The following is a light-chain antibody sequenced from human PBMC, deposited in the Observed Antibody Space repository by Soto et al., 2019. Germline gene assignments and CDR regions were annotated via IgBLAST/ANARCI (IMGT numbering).Light chain of an antibody. CDR1: PSVSST. J-gene: IGKJ1*01. V-gene: IGKV3-15*01. CDR2: GTS. Sequence: EIVMPQSPATLSVSPGERAPLSCRARPSVSSTLAWYQQKPGQAPRLLIYGTSTRATGVPARFSGSGSGTEFTLTISSLQSEDFAVYYCQQYNNWPRTFGQGTKVEIK. CDR3: QQYNNWPRT.